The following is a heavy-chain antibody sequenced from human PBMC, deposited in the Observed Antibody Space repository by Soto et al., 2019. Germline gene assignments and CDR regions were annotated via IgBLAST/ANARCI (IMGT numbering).Heavy chain of an antibody. CDR1: GYTFTNHE. D-gene: IGHD6-19*01. CDR2: MNPHSGIT. J-gene: IGHJ5*02. CDR3: ARGRIIVAGGFDP. V-gene: IGHV1-8*01. Sequence: ASVKLSCKTSGYTFTNHEINWVRQATGQGLEWMAWMNPHSGITAYAQKFQGRVTMTRDTSISTVYMELSSLSFEDTAVYYCARGRIIVAGGFDPWGQGTLVTVAS.